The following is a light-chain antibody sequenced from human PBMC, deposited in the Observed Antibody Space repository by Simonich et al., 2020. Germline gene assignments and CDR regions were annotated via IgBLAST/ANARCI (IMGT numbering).Light chain of an antibody. CDR3: QQYYSTPPIT. Sequence: DIVMTQSPDSLAVSLGARATINCKSRQSVLYSSNNKNYFAWSQQKPGQPPKLVIYWASTREAGVPDRFSGSGSGTDFTLTISSLQAEDVAVYYCQQYYSTPPITFGPGTKVDIK. CDR1: QSVLYSSNNKNY. V-gene: IGKV4-1*01. CDR2: WAS. J-gene: IGKJ3*01.